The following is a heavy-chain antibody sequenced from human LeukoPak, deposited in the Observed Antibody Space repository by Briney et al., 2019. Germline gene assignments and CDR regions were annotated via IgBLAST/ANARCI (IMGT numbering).Heavy chain of an antibody. Sequence: ASVKVSCKASGYTFTGHYIHWVRQVPGQGLEWMGWINPKNAGTNYAQKFQGRVTMTRDTSTGTAYMELSRLRSDDSAVYYCARTLYIAAAPGGFDYWGQGTLVAVSS. CDR3: ARTLYIAAAPGGFDY. CDR2: INPKNAGT. V-gene: IGHV1-2*02. J-gene: IGHJ4*02. D-gene: IGHD6-13*01. CDR1: GYTFTGHY.